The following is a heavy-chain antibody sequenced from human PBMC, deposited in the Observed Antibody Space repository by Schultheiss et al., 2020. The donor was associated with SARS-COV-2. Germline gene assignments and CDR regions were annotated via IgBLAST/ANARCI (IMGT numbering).Heavy chain of an antibody. D-gene: IGHD5-24*01. Sequence: SQTLSLTCTVSGGSISSYYWSWIRQPPGKGLEWIGYIYYSGSTNYNPSLKSRVTMSVDTSKNQFSLKLSSVTAADTAVYYCASVDGYNVDYWGQGTLVTVSS. J-gene: IGHJ4*02. CDR3: ASVDGYNVDY. V-gene: IGHV4-59*01. CDR1: GGSISSYY. CDR2: IYYSGST.